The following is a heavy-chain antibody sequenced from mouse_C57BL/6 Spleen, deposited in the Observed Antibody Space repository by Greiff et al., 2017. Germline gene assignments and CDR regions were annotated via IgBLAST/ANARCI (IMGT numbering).Heavy chain of an antibody. CDR1: GYTFPSYD. D-gene: IGHD1-1*01. V-gene: IGHV1-85*01. CDR3: ARDYGSSYGYFDV. CDR2: IYPRDGST. Sequence: VKLVESGPELVKPGASVKLSCKASGYTFPSYDINWVKQRPGQGLEWIGWIYPRDGSTKYNEKFKGKATLTVDTSSSTAYMELHSLTSEDSAVYFCARDYGSSYGYFDVWGTGTTVTVSS. J-gene: IGHJ1*03.